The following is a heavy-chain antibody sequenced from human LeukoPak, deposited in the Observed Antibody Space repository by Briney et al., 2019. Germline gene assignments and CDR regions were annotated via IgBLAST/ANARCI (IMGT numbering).Heavy chain of an antibody. D-gene: IGHD3-10*01. CDR2: ISSSSSYI. CDR1: GFTFINYS. V-gene: IGHV3-21*01. J-gene: IGHJ5*02. Sequence: PGGSLRLSCAASGFTFINYSMNWVRQAPGKGLEWVSSISSSSSYIYYADSVKGRFTISRDNAKNSLYLQMNSLRAEDTAVYYCARHLFYYGSGSYLSWGQGTLVTVSS. CDR3: ARHLFYYGSGSYLS.